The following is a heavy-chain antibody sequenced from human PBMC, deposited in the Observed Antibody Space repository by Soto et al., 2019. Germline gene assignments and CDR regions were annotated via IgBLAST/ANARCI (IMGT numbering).Heavy chain of an antibody. CDR3: ARGRRWLQFDAFDI. CDR1: GGTFSSYA. CDR2: IIPIFGTA. D-gene: IGHD5-12*01. V-gene: IGHV1-69*13. Sequence: SVKVSCKASGGTFSSYAISWVRQAPGQGLEWMGGIIPIFGTANYAQKFQGRVTITADESTSTAYMELSSLRSEDTAVYYRARGRRWLQFDAFDIWGQGTMVTVSS. J-gene: IGHJ3*02.